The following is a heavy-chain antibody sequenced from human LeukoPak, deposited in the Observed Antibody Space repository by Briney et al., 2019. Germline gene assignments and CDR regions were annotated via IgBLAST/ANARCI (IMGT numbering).Heavy chain of an antibody. D-gene: IGHD6-13*01. CDR1: GFTVSSNY. CDR2: IYNGGNT. CDR3: ARHIAAAGTGLIS. V-gene: IGHV3-53*01. Sequence: GGSLRLSCAASGFTVSSNYMSWGRQAPGKGLDWVSVIYNGGNTYYAASVKGRFTISRDNSKNTLYLQMNSLRAEDTAIYYCARHIAAAGTGLISWGQGTLVTVSS. J-gene: IGHJ5*02.